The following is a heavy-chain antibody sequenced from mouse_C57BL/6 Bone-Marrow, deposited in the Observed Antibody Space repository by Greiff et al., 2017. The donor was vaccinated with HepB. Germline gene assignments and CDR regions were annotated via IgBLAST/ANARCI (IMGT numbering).Heavy chain of an antibody. V-gene: IGHV14-4*01. Sequence: EVQLQQSGAELVRPGASVKLSCTASGFNIKDDYMHWVKLRPEQGLEWIGWIDPENGDTEYASKFQGKATITADTSSNTAYLQLSSLTSEDTAVYYCTTCDYERAKDYWGKGTSVTVCS. CDR2: IDPENGDT. CDR3: TTCDYERAKDY. J-gene: IGHJ4*01. CDR1: GFNIKDDY. D-gene: IGHD2-4*01.